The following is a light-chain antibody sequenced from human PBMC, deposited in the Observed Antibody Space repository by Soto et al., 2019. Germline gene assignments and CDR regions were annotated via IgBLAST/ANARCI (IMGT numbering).Light chain of an antibody. CDR3: QQFNSKVWT. V-gene: IGKV1-5*01. CDR1: QSVSRW. CDR2: EAS. J-gene: IGKJ1*01. Sequence: DIQMTQSPSTLSASVGDTVTITCRASQSVSRWLNWYQQKSGKAPRLLIYEASNLEIGVPSRFSGSGSGTEFILTINNLQPADSATYYCQQFNSKVWTFGQGTKVEI.